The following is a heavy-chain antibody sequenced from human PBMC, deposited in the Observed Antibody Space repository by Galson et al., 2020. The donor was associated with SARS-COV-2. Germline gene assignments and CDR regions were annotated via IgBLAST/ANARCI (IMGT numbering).Heavy chain of an antibody. D-gene: IGHD3-10*01. V-gene: IGHV3-30*04. Sequence: GESLKISCEASGFTFSSYAMHWVRQAPGKGLEWVAVISYDGSNKYYADSVKGRFTISRDNSKNTLYLQMNSLRAEDTAVYYCASGGPTNWFDPWGQGTLVTVSS. CDR1: GFTFSSYA. CDR2: ISYDGSNK. CDR3: ASGGPTNWFDP. J-gene: IGHJ5*02.